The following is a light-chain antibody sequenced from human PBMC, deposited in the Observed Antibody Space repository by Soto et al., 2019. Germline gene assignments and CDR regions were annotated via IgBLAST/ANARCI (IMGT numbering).Light chain of an antibody. J-gene: IGKJ3*01. CDR2: GAS. CDR1: QDIRSE. Sequence: IQMTQSPSSLSASVGDRVTFICRASQDIRSELSWFQEKPGRPPKLLIYGASILQSGVPSRFSGSGSGTDFTLTIDSLPSEDFATYYCLQDNNYPRTFGPGTKVEVK. CDR3: LQDNNYPRT. V-gene: IGKV1-6*01.